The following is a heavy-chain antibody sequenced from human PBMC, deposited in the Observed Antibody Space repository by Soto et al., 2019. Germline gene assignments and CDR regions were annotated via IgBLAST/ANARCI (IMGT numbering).Heavy chain of an antibody. D-gene: IGHD6-19*01. J-gene: IGHJ4*02. CDR3: AREIALAGPVDPLYYFDY. CDR1: GGSISSGDYY. Sequence: PSETLSLTCTVSGGSISSGDYYWSWIRQPPGKGLEWIGYIYYSGSTYYNPSLKSRVTISVDTSKNQFSLKLSSVTAADTAVYYCAREIALAGPVDPLYYFDYWGQGTLVTVSS. V-gene: IGHV4-30-4*01. CDR2: IYYSGST.